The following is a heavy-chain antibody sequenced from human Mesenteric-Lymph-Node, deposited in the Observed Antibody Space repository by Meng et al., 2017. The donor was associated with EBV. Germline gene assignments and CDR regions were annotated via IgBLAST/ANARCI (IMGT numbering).Heavy chain of an antibody. CDR1: GYTFTSHG. V-gene: IGHV1-18*01. D-gene: IGHD5-12*01. J-gene: IGHJ6*02. Sequence: VKLVQSGAEVKKPGASVKVSCKASGYTFTSHGISWVRQAPGQGLEWMGWISAYNGNKHFAQNLQGRFTMTTDTSTSTAYMELRSLRSDDTAVYYCARETGYDTLRYYYGMDVWGQGTPVTVSS. CDR2: ISAYNGNK. CDR3: ARETGYDTLRYYYGMDV.